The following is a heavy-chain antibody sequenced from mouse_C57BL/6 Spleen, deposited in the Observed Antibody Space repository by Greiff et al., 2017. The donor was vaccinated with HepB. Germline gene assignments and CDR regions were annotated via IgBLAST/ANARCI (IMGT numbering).Heavy chain of an antibody. D-gene: IGHD2-3*01. Sequence: EVQLVESGGDLVKPGGSLKLSCAASGFTFSSYGMSWVRQTPDKRLEWVATISSGGSYTYYPDSVKGRFTISRDNAKNTLYLQMSSLKSEDTAKYYCARFYDGYFWYFDVWGTGTTVTVSS. V-gene: IGHV5-6*01. CDR1: GFTFSSYG. CDR3: ARFYDGYFWYFDV. CDR2: ISSGGSYT. J-gene: IGHJ1*03.